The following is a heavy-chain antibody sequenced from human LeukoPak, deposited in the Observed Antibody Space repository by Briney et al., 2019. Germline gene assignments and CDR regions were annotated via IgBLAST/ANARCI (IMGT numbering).Heavy chain of an antibody. D-gene: IGHD2-15*01. Sequence: SETLSLTCTVSGGSVSSDSYYWSWIRQPPGKGLEWIGYIYYSGSTNYNPSLKSRVTISVDTSKNQFSLKLSSVTAADTAVYYCARVEEDSTGYNWFDPWGQGTLVTVSS. V-gene: IGHV4-61*01. CDR1: GGSVSSDSYY. J-gene: IGHJ5*02. CDR2: IYYSGST. CDR3: ARVEEDSTGYNWFDP.